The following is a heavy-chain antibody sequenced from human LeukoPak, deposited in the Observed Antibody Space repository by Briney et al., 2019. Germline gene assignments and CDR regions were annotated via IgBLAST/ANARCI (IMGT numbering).Heavy chain of an antibody. Sequence: GASVKVSCKASGGTFSRYAISWVRQAPGQGLEWMGGIIPIFGTANYAQKFQGRVTITADESTSTAYMELSSLRSEDTAVYYCARHHYSSGWYGWFDPWGQGTLVTVSS. J-gene: IGHJ5*02. CDR3: ARHHYSSGWYGWFDP. V-gene: IGHV1-69*13. CDR1: GGTFSRYA. D-gene: IGHD6-19*01. CDR2: IIPIFGTA.